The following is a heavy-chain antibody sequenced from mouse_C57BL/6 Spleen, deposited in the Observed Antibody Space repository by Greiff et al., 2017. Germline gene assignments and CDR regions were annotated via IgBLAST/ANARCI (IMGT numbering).Heavy chain of an antibody. Sequence: VQLQQSVAELVRPGASVKLSCTASGFNIKNTYMHWVKQRPEQGLEWIGRIDPANGNTKYAPKFQGKATITAATSSNTAYLQLSSLTTEDTAIYYCASLIATVVAPEYYAMDDWGQGTSVTVSS. CDR2: IDPANGNT. D-gene: IGHD1-1*01. V-gene: IGHV14-3*01. CDR1: GFNIKNTY. CDR3: ASLIATVVAPEYYAMDD. J-gene: IGHJ4*01.